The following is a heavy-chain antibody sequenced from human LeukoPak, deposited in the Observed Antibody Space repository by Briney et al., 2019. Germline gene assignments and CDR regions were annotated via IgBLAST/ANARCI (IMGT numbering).Heavy chain of an antibody. V-gene: IGHV3-30*18. CDR2: ISYDGSNK. J-gene: IGHJ4*02. Sequence: GGSLRLSCAASRFTFSSYGMHWVRQAPGNGLEWVALISYDGSNKYYTDSVKGRFTISRDNSKNTLYLQMNSLRAEDTAVYYCAKILPGHNYDILTGYYFDYWGQGTLVTVSS. CDR3: AKILPGHNYDILTGYYFDY. CDR1: RFTFSSYG. D-gene: IGHD3-9*01.